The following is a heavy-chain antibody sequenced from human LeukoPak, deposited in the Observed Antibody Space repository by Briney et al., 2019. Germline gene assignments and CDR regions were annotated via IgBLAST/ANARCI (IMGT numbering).Heavy chain of an antibody. D-gene: IGHD4-23*01. CDR1: GGPISSYY. CDR3: ARLAYGGNSDYWYFDL. Sequence: PSETLSLTCTVSGGPISSYYWSWIRQPPGKGLEWIGYIYYSGSTNYNPSLKSRVTISVDTSKNQFSLKLSSVTAADTAVYYCARLAYGGNSDYWYFDLWGRGTLVTVSS. J-gene: IGHJ2*01. V-gene: IGHV4-59*01. CDR2: IYYSGST.